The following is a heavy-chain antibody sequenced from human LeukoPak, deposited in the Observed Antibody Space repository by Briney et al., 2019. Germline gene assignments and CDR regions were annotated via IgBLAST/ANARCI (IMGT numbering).Heavy chain of an antibody. Sequence: ASVKVSCKASGYTFTGYYMHWVRQAPGQGLEWMGWINPNSGGTNYAQKFQGRVTMTRDTSISTAYMELSSLRSEDTAVYYCARGGILTGPAPTYWGQGTLVTVSS. CDR1: GYTFTGYY. J-gene: IGHJ4*02. CDR2: INPNSGGT. D-gene: IGHD3-9*01. CDR3: ARGGILTGPAPTY. V-gene: IGHV1-2*02.